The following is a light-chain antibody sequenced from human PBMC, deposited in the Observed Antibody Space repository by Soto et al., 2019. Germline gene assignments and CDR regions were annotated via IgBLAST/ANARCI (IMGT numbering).Light chain of an antibody. CDR1: QSVSSN. Sequence: EIVVTQSPATLSVSPGERATLSCRASQSVSSNLAWYQQKPGQAPRLLINGASTRATGIPARFSGSGSGTEFSLTISSLQSEDFAVYYCQQYSDWPPTCGQGTKV. CDR2: GAS. V-gene: IGKV3-15*01. J-gene: IGKJ1*01. CDR3: QQYSDWPPT.